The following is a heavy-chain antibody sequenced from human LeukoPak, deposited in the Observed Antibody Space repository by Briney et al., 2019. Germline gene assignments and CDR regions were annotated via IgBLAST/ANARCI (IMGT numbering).Heavy chain of an antibody. CDR2: IYYSGST. D-gene: IGHD2-2*01. Sequence: SETLSLTCTVSGGSISSSSYYWGWIRQPPGKGLEWIGSIYYSGSTYYNPSLKSRVTISVDTSKNQFSLKLSSVTAADTAVYYCARWGTYASTSNWFDPWGQGTLVTVSS. CDR3: ARWGTYASTSNWFDP. J-gene: IGHJ5*02. V-gene: IGHV4-39*01. CDR1: GGSISSSSYY.